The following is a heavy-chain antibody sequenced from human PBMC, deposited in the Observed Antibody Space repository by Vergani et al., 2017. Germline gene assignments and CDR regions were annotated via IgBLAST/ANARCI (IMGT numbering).Heavy chain of an antibody. J-gene: IGHJ4*02. CDR3: AKSEAAVLPYYFDY. D-gene: IGHD6-13*01. V-gene: IGHV1-69*01. CDR2: IIPMLGTV. CDR1: GGSFGSYG. Sequence: QVQLVQSGAEVKRPGASVKVSCKSSGGSFGSYGFTWVRQAPGQGLEWVGGIIPMLGTVNYAQRFEDRVTITADESATTAYMELSRLRAEDTSVYYCAKSEAAVLPYYFDYWGRGTLVAVSA.